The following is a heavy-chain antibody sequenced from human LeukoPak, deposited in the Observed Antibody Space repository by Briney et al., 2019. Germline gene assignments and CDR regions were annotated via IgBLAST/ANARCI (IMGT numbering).Heavy chain of an antibody. D-gene: IGHD3-10*01. CDR2: ISAYNGNT. Sequence: ASVKVSCKACGYTFTIYGISWVRQAPGQGLEGMGWISAYNGNTNYAQKLQGRVTMTTDTSKSTAYMELRSLRSDDTAVYYCARDHTMVRGVNHGMDVWGKGTTVTVSS. CDR3: ARDHTMVRGVNHGMDV. CDR1: GYTFTIYG. V-gene: IGHV1-18*04. J-gene: IGHJ6*04.